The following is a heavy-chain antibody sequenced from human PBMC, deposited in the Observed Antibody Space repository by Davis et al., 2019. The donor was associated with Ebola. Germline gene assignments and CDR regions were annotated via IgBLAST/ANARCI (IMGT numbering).Heavy chain of an antibody. CDR1: GGSVSSGSYY. V-gene: IGHV4-61*01. J-gene: IGHJ3*02. CDR2: IYYSGST. CDR3: AREGGWLTASSGAFDI. D-gene: IGHD2-21*02. Sequence: PGGSLRLSCTVSGGSVSSGSYYWSWIRQPPGKGLEWIGYIYYSGSTNYNPSLKSRVTISVDTSKNQFSLKLSSVTAADTAVYYCAREGGWLTASSGAFDIWGQGTMVTVSS.